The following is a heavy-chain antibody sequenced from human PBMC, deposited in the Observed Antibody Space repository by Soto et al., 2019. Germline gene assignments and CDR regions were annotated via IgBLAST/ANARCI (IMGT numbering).Heavy chain of an antibody. CDR3: AKEMYSSGWYELDY. CDR1: GCTFSSYA. J-gene: IGHJ4*02. D-gene: IGHD6-19*01. CDR2: ISGSGGST. Sequence: GGSLRLSGAASGCTFSSYAMSWVRQAPGKGLEWVSAISGSGGSTYYADSVKGRFTISRDNSKNTLYLQMNSLRAEDTAVYYCAKEMYSSGWYELDYWGQGTLVTVSS. V-gene: IGHV3-23*01.